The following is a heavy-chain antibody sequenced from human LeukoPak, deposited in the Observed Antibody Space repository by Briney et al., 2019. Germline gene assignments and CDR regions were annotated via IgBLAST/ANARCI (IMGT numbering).Heavy chain of an antibody. CDR1: GRSISSGGDY. D-gene: IGHD3-10*01. V-gene: IGHV4-31*03. J-gene: IGHJ5*02. CDR2: IYYSGNT. CDR3: LRVPRWGSGSYSWFDP. Sequence: PSQTLSLTCTVSGRSISSGGDYWSWIRQLPGKGLEWIGCIYYSGNTYPNPSLKSRLTISVDTSEIQFSLNLNSVHPASPAVYYILRVPRWGSGSYSWFDPWGQGTLVTVSS.